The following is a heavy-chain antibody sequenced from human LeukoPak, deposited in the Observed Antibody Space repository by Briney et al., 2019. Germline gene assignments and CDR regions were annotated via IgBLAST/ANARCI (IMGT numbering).Heavy chain of an antibody. Sequence: GGSLRLSCAASGFYFRDHWMDWVRQAPGKGLEWVGHIRTDGSETYYLDSLKGRISISRDNTNNALYLQMNSLRVEDTAIYYCVKNDGWFHLAQWGQGTLVTVSS. V-gene: IGHV3-7*03. CDR1: GFYFRDHW. CDR3: VKNDGWFHLAQ. J-gene: IGHJ4*02. CDR2: IRTDGSET. D-gene: IGHD6-19*01.